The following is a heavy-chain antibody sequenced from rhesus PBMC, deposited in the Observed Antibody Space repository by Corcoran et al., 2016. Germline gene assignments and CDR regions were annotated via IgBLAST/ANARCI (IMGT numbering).Heavy chain of an antibody. J-gene: IGHJ4*01. D-gene: IGHD3-9*01. V-gene: IGHV2-95*01. CDR2: IYWNDSK. CDR3: ARAGYEDDYGYYFPGFFDY. CDR1: GFSISTTGTG. Sequence: VTLKESGPALVKPTQTLTLTCTFSGFSISTTGTGVGWIRQPPGKALEWLASIYWNDSKYYSTSLKSRLTISKDTSKNQVVLTMTNMDPVDTATYYCARAGYEDDYGYYFPGFFDYWGQGVLVTVSS.